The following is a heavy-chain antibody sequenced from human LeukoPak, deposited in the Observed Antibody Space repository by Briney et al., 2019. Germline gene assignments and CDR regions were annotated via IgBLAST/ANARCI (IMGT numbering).Heavy chain of an antibody. J-gene: IGHJ4*02. Sequence: ASVEVSCKVSGYTLTELSMHWVRQAPGKGLEWMGGFDPEDGETIYAQKFQGRVTMTEDTSTDTAYMELSSLRSEDTAVYYCATQGYSSVAKHYFDYWGQGTLVTVSS. CDR3: ATQGYSSVAKHYFDY. D-gene: IGHD6-19*01. CDR1: GYTLTELS. V-gene: IGHV1-24*01. CDR2: FDPEDGET.